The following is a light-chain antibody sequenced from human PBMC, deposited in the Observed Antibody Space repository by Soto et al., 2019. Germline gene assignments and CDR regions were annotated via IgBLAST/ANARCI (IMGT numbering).Light chain of an antibody. CDR3: QQYNDWLWT. J-gene: IGKJ1*01. V-gene: IGKV3-15*01. CDR2: GAS. CDR1: QSVTYN. Sequence: ETMLTQSPATLSASPGERVTLSCRATQSVTYNLAWYQQKPGQAPRLLIYGASTRATGIPARFSGRGSGTEFTLTITSLQSEDFAVYYCQQYNDWLWTFGQGTKVE.